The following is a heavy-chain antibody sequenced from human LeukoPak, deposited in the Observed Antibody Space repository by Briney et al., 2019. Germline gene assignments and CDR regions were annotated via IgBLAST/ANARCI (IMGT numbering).Heavy chain of an antibody. J-gene: IGHJ4*02. CDR2: IYSGGST. D-gene: IGHD3-9*01. Sequence: GGSLRLPCAASGFTVSSNYMSWVRQAPGKGLEWVSVIYSGGSTYYADSVKGRFTVSRDNSKNTLYLQMNSLRAEDTAVYYCVAYYDILTGYKYWGQGTLVTVSS. CDR3: VAYYDILTGYKY. V-gene: IGHV3-66*01. CDR1: GFTVSSNY.